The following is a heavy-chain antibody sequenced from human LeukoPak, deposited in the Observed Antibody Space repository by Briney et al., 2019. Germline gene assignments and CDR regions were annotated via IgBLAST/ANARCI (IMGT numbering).Heavy chain of an antibody. V-gene: IGHV1-2*02. CDR1: GYTFTGYH. CDR3: AKDRYGDYEAPFHYYMDA. Sequence: ASVEVSCKASGYTFTGYHIHWVRQAPGQGLEWMGWINPNSGVTNYAQKLQGRVTITRDTSIDTAYMQLSRLRSDDTAVYYCAKDRYGDYEAPFHYYMDAWGRGTTVTVSS. CDR2: INPNSGVT. J-gene: IGHJ6*03. D-gene: IGHD5-12*01.